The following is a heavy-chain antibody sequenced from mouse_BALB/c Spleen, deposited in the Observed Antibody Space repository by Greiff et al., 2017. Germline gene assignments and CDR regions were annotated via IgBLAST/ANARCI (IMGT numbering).Heavy chain of an antibody. CDR3: ARGEDGSRSWFAY. Sequence: QVQLQQSGPELVKPGASVRISCKASGYTFTSYYIHWVKQRPGQGLEWIGWIYPGNVNTKYNEKFKGKATLTADKSSSTAYMQLSSLTSEDSAVYFCARGEDGSRSWFAYWGQGTLVTVSA. CDR2: IYPGNVNT. D-gene: IGHD1-1*01. CDR1: GYTFTSYY. J-gene: IGHJ3*01. V-gene: IGHV1S56*01.